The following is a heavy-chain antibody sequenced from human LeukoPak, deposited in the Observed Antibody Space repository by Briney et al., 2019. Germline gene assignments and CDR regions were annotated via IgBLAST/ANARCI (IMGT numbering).Heavy chain of an antibody. V-gene: IGHV3-48*02. J-gene: IGHJ3*02. CDR3: ARSGVFDI. CDR1: GFTFSNFG. CDR2: ISSSGSTI. Sequence: LPGGSLRLSCAASGFTFSNFGMNWVRQAPGKGLYWVSYISSSGSTIYYADSVKGRFTISRDNAKNSLYLQMNSLRDEDTAVFYRARSGVFDIWGQGTMVTVSS. D-gene: IGHD2-15*01.